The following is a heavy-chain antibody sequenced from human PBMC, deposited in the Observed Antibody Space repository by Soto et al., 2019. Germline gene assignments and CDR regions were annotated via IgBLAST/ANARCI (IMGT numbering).Heavy chain of an antibody. Sequence: SETLSLTCAVSGGSISSGGYSWSWIRQPPGKGLEWIGYIYHSGSTYYNPSLKSRVTISVDTSKNQFSLKLSSVTAADTAVYYCSIAAAGTFDYWGQGTLVTVSS. V-gene: IGHV4-30-2*01. J-gene: IGHJ4*02. CDR3: SIAAAGTFDY. CDR2: IYHSGST. D-gene: IGHD6-13*01. CDR1: GGSISSGGYS.